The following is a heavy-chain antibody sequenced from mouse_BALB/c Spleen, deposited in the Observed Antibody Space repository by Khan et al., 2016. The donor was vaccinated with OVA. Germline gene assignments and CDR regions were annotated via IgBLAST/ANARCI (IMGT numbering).Heavy chain of an antibody. CDR2: ISYSGST. V-gene: IGHV3-2*02. D-gene: IGHD1-1*01. J-gene: IGHJ4*01. CDR3: ARGNYYGYAMDY. CDR1: GYSITSNYA. Sequence: EVQLQESGPGLVKPSQSLSLTCTVTGYSITSNYAWNWIRQFPGNKLEWMGYISYSGSTNYNPSLKSRRSITRDTSKNQFFLQLNSVTTEDTATYFCARGNYYGYAMDYWGHGPSITVSS.